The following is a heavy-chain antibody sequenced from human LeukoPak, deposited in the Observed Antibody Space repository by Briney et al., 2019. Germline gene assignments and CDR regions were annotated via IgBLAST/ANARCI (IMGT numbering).Heavy chain of an antibody. Sequence: PSETLSLTCTVSGGSISSYYWSWIRQPAGKGLEWIGRIYTSGSTNYNPSLKSRVTMSVDTSKNQFSLKLSSVTAADRAVYYCARLPVPGYYLYGMDVWGQGTTVTVSS. CDR3: ARLPVPGYYLYGMDV. CDR1: GGSISSYY. J-gene: IGHJ6*02. CDR2: IYTSGST. D-gene: IGHD1-26*01. V-gene: IGHV4-4*07.